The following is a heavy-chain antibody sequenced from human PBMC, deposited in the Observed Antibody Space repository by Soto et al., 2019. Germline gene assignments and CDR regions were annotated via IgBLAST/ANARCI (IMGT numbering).Heavy chain of an antibody. CDR1: GGSISSSRYF. CDR3: ARHRSDFWFDP. CDR2: IYYSGST. V-gene: IGHV4-39*01. Sequence: QLQLQESGPGLVKPSETLSLTCTVSGGSISSSRYFWGWIRQPPGKGLEWIGSIYYSGSTYYNPSLQSRVAVSVDTSKNQFSLKLSSVTAADTAVYYCARHRSDFWFDPWGQGTLVTVSS. D-gene: IGHD2-15*01. J-gene: IGHJ5*02.